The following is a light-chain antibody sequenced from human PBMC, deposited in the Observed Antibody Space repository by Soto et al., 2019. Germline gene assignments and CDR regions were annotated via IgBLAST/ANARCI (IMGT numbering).Light chain of an antibody. CDR2: GAS. CDR3: QQYGTSPRT. V-gene: IGKV3-20*01. CDR1: QSVSSSY. Sequence: EIVLTQSPGTLSLSPGERATLSCRASQSVSSSYLAWYQQKPGQAPRLLISGASSRATGIPDRFTGSGSGTDFTLTISRLEPEDFAVYYCQQYGTSPRTFGQGTKVDIK. J-gene: IGKJ1*01.